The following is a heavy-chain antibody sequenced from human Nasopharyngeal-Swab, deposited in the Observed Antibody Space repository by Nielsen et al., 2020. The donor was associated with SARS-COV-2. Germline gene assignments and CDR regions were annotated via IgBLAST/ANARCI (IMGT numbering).Heavy chain of an antibody. CDR2: INPSGGT. Sequence: SETLSLTCAVYGGAFGGFYWSWIRQSPREGLEWIGEINPSGGTDYNPSLKSRVSMSVDTSKNQVFLNLKAVTAADTGLYYCARGRRERAPRYYYYGMDVWGQGTTVSVS. V-gene: IGHV4-34*01. CDR3: ARGRRERAPRYYYYGMDV. J-gene: IGHJ6*02. CDR1: GGAFGGFY. D-gene: IGHD1-1*01.